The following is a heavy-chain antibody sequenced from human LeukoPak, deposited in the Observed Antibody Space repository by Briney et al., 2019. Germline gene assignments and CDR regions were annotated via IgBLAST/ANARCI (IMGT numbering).Heavy chain of an antibody. J-gene: IGHJ4*02. V-gene: IGHV3-30-3*01. CDR3: ARDSYDYDSSGPIRV. Sequence: GGSLRLSCAASGFTFSSYAMHWVRQAPGKGLEWVTVISYDGSNEYYADSVKGRFTISRDNSKNTLYLQMNSLRAEDTAVYYCARDSYDYDSSGPIRVWGQGTLVTVSS. CDR2: ISYDGSNE. D-gene: IGHD3-22*01. CDR1: GFTFSSYA.